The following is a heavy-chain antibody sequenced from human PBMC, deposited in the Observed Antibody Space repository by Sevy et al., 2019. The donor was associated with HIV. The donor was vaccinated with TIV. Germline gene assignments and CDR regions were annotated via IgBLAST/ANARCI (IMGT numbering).Heavy chain of an antibody. J-gene: IGHJ4*02. Sequence: ASVKVSCKVSGYTLTALSMHWVRQAPGKGLEWMGTFDPEDGEKRFAQTFQGRVTMTEDTSTDTAYMELSSLRSEDTAVYFCATTKDHYDSSGYPFDHWGQGALVTVSS. CDR2: FDPEDGEK. D-gene: IGHD3-22*01. CDR1: GYTLTALS. V-gene: IGHV1-24*01. CDR3: ATTKDHYDSSGYPFDH.